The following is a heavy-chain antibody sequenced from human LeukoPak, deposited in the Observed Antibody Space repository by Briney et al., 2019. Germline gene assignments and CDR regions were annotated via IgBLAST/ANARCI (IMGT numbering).Heavy chain of an antibody. CDR1: AFTFSSYE. D-gene: IGHD3-16*01. V-gene: IGHV3-48*03. CDR2: ISSSGNTK. J-gene: IGHJ4*02. CDR3: VRWGGVSSY. Sequence: GGSLRLSCAASAFTFSSYEMNWVRQAPGKGLEWVSFISSSGNTKNYADPVKGRFTVSRDNAKNSLYLQMNSLRAEDTADYYCVRWGGVSSYWGQGTLVSVSS.